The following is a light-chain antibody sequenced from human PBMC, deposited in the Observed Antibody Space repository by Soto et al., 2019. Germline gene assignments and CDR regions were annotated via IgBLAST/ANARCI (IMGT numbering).Light chain of an antibody. CDR1: QSISSN. CDR2: AAS. V-gene: IGKV1-39*01. Sequence: DLQMTQSPSSLSASVGDRVTITCRASQSISSNLNWYQQKPGKAPKLLIYAASSLQSGVPSRFSGSGSGTDFTLTISSLQPEDFATYYCQQSYSTSITFGQGTRLEIK. CDR3: QQSYSTSIT. J-gene: IGKJ5*01.